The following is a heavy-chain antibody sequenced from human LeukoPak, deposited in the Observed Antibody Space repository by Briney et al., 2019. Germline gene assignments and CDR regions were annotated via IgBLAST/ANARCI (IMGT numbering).Heavy chain of an antibody. D-gene: IGHD6-13*01. CDR2: VYFSGST. J-gene: IGHJ5*02. CDR1: GGSISSSSYY. Sequence: PSETLCLTCTVSGGSISSSSYYWGWIRQPPGKGLEWIGSVYFSGSTYYNPSLKSRVTISVDTSKNQFSLKLSSVTAADTAVYYCARDRSSSWYLGWFDPWGQGTLVTVSS. V-gene: IGHV4-39*07. CDR3: ARDRSSSWYLGWFDP.